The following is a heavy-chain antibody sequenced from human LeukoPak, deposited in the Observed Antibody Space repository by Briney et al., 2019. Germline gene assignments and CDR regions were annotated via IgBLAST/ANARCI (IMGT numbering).Heavy chain of an antibody. D-gene: IGHD5-24*01. CDR2: ISYDGSNK. CDR3: AREWDGYKHDAFDI. CDR1: GFTFSSYA. V-gene: IGHV3-30*01. Sequence: GGSLRLSCAASGFTFSSYAMHWARQAPGKGLEWVAVISYDGSNKYYADSVKGRFTISRDNSKNTLYLQMNSLRAEDTAVYYCAREWDGYKHDAFDIWGQGTMVTVSS. J-gene: IGHJ3*02.